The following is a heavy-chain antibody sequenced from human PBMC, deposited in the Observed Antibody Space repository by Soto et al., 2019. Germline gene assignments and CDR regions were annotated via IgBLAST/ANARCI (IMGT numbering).Heavy chain of an antibody. V-gene: IGHV4-34*01. J-gene: IGHJ6*03. D-gene: IGHD2-2*01. CDR1: GGSFSGYY. CDR2: INHSGST. CDR3: ARGRMAPAAIFHYYYMDV. Sequence: SETLSLTCAVYGGSFSGYYWSWIRQPPGKGLEWIGEINHSGSTNYNPSLKSRVTISVDTSKNQFSLKLSSVTAADTAVYYCARGRMAPAAIFHYYYMDVWGKGTTVTVSS.